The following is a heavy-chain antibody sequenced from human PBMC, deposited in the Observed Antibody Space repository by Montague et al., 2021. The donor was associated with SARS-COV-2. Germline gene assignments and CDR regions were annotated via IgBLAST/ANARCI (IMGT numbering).Heavy chain of an antibody. CDR3: ASGRMVPYSSSWTTLYYYYGMDV. CDR2: TYYRSKWYN. J-gene: IGHJ6*02. D-gene: IGHD6-13*01. V-gene: IGHV6-1*01. CDR1: GDSVSSNSAA. Sequence: CVISGDSVSSNSAAWNWIRQSPSRGLEWLGRTYYRSKWYNDYAVSVKSRITINPGTSKNQFSLQLNSVTPEDTAVYYCASGRMVPYSSSWTTLYYYYGMDVWGQGTTVTVSS.